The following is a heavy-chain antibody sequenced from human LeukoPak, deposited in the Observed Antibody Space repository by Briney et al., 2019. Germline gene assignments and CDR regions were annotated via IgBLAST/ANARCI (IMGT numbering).Heavy chain of an antibody. D-gene: IGHD3-22*01. V-gene: IGHV3-66*01. CDR3: ARWRNYYDSSGFYSNWFDP. CDR1: GFTVNSDY. Sequence: GGSLRLSCAASGFTVNSDYMSWVRQAPGKGLEWVSLIYTGGSTYYADSVKGRFTISRDNSKNTLYLQMNNLRAQDTAVYYCARWRNYYDSSGFYSNWFDPWGQGTLVTVSS. J-gene: IGHJ5*02. CDR2: IYTGGST.